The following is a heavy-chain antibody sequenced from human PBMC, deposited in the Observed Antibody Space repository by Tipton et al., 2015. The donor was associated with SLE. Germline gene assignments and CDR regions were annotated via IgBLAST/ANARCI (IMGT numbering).Heavy chain of an antibody. CDR2: IYTSGST. Sequence: TLSLTCTVSGGSISSYYWSWIRQPPGKGLEWIGYIYTSGSTNYNPSLKSRVTISVDTSKNQFSLKLSSVPAADTAVYYCASGPLDGYNRGYFDYGGQGTLVTVSS. CDR1: GGSISSYY. J-gene: IGHJ4*02. D-gene: IGHD5-24*01. CDR3: ASGPLDGYNRGYFDY. V-gene: IGHV4-59*01.